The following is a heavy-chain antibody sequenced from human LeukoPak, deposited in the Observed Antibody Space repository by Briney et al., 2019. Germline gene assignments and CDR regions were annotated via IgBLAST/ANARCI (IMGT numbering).Heavy chain of an antibody. V-gene: IGHV3-33*06. CDR3: AKASELGRGYFDY. D-gene: IGHD7-27*01. J-gene: IGHJ4*02. CDR1: GFTFSTYG. Sequence: GGSLRLSCAASGFTFSTYGMHWVRQAPGKGLEWVAVIWYDGSNKYYADSVKGRFTISRDNSKNTLYLQMNSLRAEDTAVYYCAKASELGRGYFDYWGQGTLVTVSS. CDR2: IWYDGSNK.